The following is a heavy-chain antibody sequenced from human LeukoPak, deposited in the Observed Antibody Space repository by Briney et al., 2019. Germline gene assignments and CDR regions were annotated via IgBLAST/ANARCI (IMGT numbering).Heavy chain of an antibody. J-gene: IGHJ3*02. D-gene: IGHD6-19*01. CDR1: GFTFSSYS. CDR2: ISSSSSYI. V-gene: IGHV3-21*01. Sequence: GGSLRLSCAASGFTFSSYSMNWVRQAPGKGLEWVSSISSSSSYIYYADSVKGRFTISRDNAKNSLYLQMNSLRAEDTAVYYCARVGAVAGTGLHIWGQGTMVTVSS. CDR3: ARVGAVAGTGLHI.